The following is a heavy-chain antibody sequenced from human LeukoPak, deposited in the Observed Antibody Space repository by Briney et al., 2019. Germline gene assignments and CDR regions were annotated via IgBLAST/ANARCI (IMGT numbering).Heavy chain of an antibody. V-gene: IGHV4-4*07. CDR2: IYTRGST. CDR1: GGSINNYY. D-gene: IGHD2-15*01. J-gene: IGHJ3*02. CDR3: ARGRYCSADICSGGDAFDI. Sequence: PSETLSLTCPVSGGSINNYYWSWIRQPAGRGLEWIWRIYTRGSTNYNPSLKSRVTMSVDTSKNQFSLKLSSVTAADTAVYYCARGRYCSADICSGGDAFDIWGQGTMVSVSS.